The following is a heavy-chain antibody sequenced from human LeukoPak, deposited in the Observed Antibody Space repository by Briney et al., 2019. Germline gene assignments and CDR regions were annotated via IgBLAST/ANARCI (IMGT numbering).Heavy chain of an antibody. D-gene: IGHD2-15*01. J-gene: IGHJ6*03. Sequence: GGSLRLSCAASGFTFSSYAMHWVRQAPGKGLEWVAVISYDGSNKYYADSVKGRFTVSRDNSKNTLYLQVNSLRAEDTALYYCARDSKFCSGGSCYSGPYYHYYYYMDVWGKGTTVTVSS. CDR3: ARDSKFCSGGSCYSGPYYHYYYYMDV. V-gene: IGHV3-30*04. CDR2: ISYDGSNK. CDR1: GFTFSSYA.